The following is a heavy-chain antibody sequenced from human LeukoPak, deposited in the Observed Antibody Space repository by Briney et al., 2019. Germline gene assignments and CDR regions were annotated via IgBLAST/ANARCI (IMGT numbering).Heavy chain of an antibody. CDR2: IYTSGST. J-gene: IGHJ2*01. D-gene: IGHD2-2*01. Sequence: SQTLSLTCSVSGGSIYSGTYYWSWIRQPAGKGLEWIGRIYTSGSTNYHPSLKSRVTVSLDISKNQFSLKLSSVTAADTAVYYCARETHMYCKSNSCYGYFDLWGRGTLVTVSS. CDR1: GGSIYSGTYY. CDR3: ARETHMYCKSNSCYGYFDL. V-gene: IGHV4-61*02.